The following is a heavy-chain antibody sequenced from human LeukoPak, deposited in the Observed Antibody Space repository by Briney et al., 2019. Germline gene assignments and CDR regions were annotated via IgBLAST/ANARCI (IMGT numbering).Heavy chain of an antibody. CDR3: ARDHDWAFDL. J-gene: IGHJ4*02. CDR1: GFPFGSYV. Sequence: GGSLRLSCEGSGFPFGSYVMSWVRQAPEKGLEWIAYINHNAEMIFYPDFVKGRFTISRDNPKKSLYLQMNALRYEDTAIYYCARDHDWAFDLWGQGTLVTVSS. D-gene: IGHD3-9*01. CDR2: INHNAEMI. V-gene: IGHV3-48*02.